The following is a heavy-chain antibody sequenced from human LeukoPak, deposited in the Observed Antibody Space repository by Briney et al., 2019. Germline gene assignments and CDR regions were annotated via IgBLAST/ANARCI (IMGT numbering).Heavy chain of an antibody. CDR3: ARVLLKNWFGP. Sequence: GGSLRLSCAASGFTFSSYEMNWVRQAPGKGLEWVSYISSSGSTIYYADSVKGRFTISRDNAKNSLYLQMNSLRAEDTAVYYCARVLLKNWFGPWGQGTLVTVSS. CDR1: GFTFSSYE. D-gene: IGHD3-10*01. V-gene: IGHV3-48*03. CDR2: ISSSGSTI. J-gene: IGHJ5*02.